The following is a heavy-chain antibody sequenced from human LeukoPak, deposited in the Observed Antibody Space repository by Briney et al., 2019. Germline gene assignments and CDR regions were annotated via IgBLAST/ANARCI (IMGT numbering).Heavy chain of an antibody. CDR3: ARGPQGVTRPEY. D-gene: IGHD4-17*01. CDR2: ISHSGSA. V-gene: IGHV4-39*01. J-gene: IGHJ4*02. Sequence: SETLSLTCTVSGGSIRSSSYYWGWIRQPPGKGLEWVGSISHSGSAYYNPSLKSRLTISVDSSTNQFTLKLNSVTAADTAVYFCARGPQGVTRPEYWGQGTLVTVSS. CDR1: GGSIRSSSYY.